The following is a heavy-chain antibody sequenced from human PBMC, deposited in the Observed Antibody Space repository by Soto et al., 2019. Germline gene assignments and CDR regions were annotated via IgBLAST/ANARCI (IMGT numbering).Heavy chain of an antibody. Sequence: QVRLVQSGADVKKPGSSVKVSCKASGGTFSSYAISWVRQAAGQGLEWMGGIIPIFGTANYAQKFQGRVTITADESTSTAYMELSSLRSEDSAVYYCARVFVDIVATTYYYYYGMDVWGQGTTVTVSS. CDR2: IIPIFGTA. CDR1: GGTFSSYA. J-gene: IGHJ6*02. CDR3: ARVFVDIVATTYYYYYGMDV. V-gene: IGHV1-69*01. D-gene: IGHD5-12*01.